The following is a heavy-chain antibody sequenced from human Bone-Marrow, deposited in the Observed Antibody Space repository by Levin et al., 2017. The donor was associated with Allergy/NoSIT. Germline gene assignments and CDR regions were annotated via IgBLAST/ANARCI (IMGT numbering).Heavy chain of an antibody. CDR1: GFTVSSNH. Sequence: ASVKVSCAASGFTVSSNHMIWVRQAPGKGLEWVSIIYTGGSTYYADSVKGRFTISRDSSKNTLYLQMISLSAEDTAVYFCARGRGYSNHDYYYNYMDVWGKGTTVTVSS. CDR3: ARGRGYSNHDYYYNYMDV. J-gene: IGHJ6*03. V-gene: IGHV3-53*01. CDR2: IYTGGST. D-gene: IGHD4-11*01.